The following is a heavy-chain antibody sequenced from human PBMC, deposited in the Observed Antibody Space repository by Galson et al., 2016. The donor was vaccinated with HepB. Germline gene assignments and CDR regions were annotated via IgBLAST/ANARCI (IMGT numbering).Heavy chain of an antibody. CDR1: GFTFSGYA. CDR3: AKAIYGGNTD. CDR2: SSGSGGST. Sequence: SLRLSCAASGFTFSGYAMSWVRQAPGKGLEWVSASSGSGGSTPYADSVKGRFTISRDNSKNTLYLQMNSLRAEDTAVYYCAKAIYGGNTDWGQGTLVTVSS. V-gene: IGHV3-23*01. D-gene: IGHD4-23*01. J-gene: IGHJ4*02.